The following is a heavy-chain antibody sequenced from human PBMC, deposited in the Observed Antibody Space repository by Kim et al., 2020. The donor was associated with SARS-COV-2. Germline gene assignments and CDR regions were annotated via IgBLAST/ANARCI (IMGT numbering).Heavy chain of an antibody. J-gene: IGHJ6*02. V-gene: IGHV1-2*02. CDR3: ARENSNYESLYGMDV. CDR2: INPNSGGT. Sequence: ASVKVSCKASGYTFTGYYMHWVRQAPGQGLEWMGWINPNSGGTNYAQKFQGRVTMTRDTSISTAYMELTRLRSDDTAVYYCARENSNYESLYGMDVWGQGTTVTVSS. D-gene: IGHD4-4*01. CDR1: GYTFTGYY.